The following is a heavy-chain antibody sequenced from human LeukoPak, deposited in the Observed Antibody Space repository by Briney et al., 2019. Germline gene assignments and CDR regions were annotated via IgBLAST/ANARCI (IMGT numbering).Heavy chain of an antibody. CDR1: GGSISSGDY. D-gene: IGHD1-1*01. CDR3: AREDWNDDYYYMDV. J-gene: IGHJ6*03. V-gene: IGHV4-30-4*08. CDR2: IYYSGST. Sequence: PSETLSLTCTVSGGSISSGDYWGWIRQPPGKGLEWIGYIYYSGSTYYNPSIKSRVNISVDTSKNQFSLQLSSVTAADTAVYYCAREDWNDDYYYMDVWGKGTTVTVSS.